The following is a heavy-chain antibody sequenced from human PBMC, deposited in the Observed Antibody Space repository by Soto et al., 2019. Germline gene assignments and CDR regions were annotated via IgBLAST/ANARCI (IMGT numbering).Heavy chain of an antibody. D-gene: IGHD3-9*01. Sequence: PGESLKISCKGSGYSFTSYWIGWVRQMPGKGLEWMGIIYPGDSDTRYSPSFQGQVTISADKSISTAYLQWSSLKASDTAMYYCARTLSYYDILPGPFAYWGQGTLVTVSS. CDR3: ARTLSYYDILPGPFAY. V-gene: IGHV5-51*01. CDR1: GYSFTSYW. CDR2: IYPGDSDT. J-gene: IGHJ4*02.